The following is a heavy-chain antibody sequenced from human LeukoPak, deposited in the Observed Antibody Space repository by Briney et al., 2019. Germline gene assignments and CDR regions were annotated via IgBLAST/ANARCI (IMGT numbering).Heavy chain of an antibody. CDR2: INSDGSST. V-gene: IGHV3-74*01. D-gene: IGHD1-1*01. Sequence: PGGSLRLSCAASGLTFSSYWMHWVRQAPGKGLVWVSRINSDGSSTTYADSVRGRFTISRDNAKNTISLQMNSLTAEDTAVYYCVRSMSGTNGFWGQGTVVSVSS. CDR1: GLTFSSYW. CDR3: VRSMSGTNGF. J-gene: IGHJ4*02.